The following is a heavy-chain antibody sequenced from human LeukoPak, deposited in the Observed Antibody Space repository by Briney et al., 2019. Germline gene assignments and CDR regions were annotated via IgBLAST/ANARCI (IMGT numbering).Heavy chain of an antibody. CDR2: INPNSGGT. Sequence: ASVKVSCKASGYTFTGYYMHWVRQAPGQGLEWMGWINPNSGGTNYAQKFQGRVTMTRDTSISTAYMELSRLRSDDTAVYYCARGRGVTMVRGVDYWGQGTLVTASS. D-gene: IGHD3-10*01. CDR1: GYTFTGYY. J-gene: IGHJ4*02. V-gene: IGHV1-2*02. CDR3: ARGRGVTMVRGVDY.